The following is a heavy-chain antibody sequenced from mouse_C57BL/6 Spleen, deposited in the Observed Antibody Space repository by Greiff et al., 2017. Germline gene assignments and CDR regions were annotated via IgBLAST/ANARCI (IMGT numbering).Heavy chain of an antibody. CDR3: ADYAMDD. Sequence: EVMLVESGGDLVKPGGSLKLSCAASGFTFSSYGLSWVRQTPDKRLEWVATISSGGSYTYYPDSVKGRFTISRDNAKNTLYLQMSSLKSEDTAMYYCADYAMDDWGQGTSVTVSS. CDR1: GFTFSSYG. J-gene: IGHJ4*01. V-gene: IGHV5-6*01. CDR2: ISSGGSYT.